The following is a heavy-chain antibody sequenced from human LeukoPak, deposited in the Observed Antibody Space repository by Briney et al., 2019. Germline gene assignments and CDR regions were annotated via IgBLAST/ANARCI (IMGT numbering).Heavy chain of an antibody. CDR3: AREGSATARPFVSNDY. CDR1: GGSISTYY. CDR2: IHTSGNS. D-gene: IGHD6-6*01. Sequence: SETLSLTCTVSGGSISTYYWSWIRQPAGKGLEWIGRIHTSGNSDYNPSLRSRVTMSVDTSKNQFSLKVRSVTAADTAVYYCAREGSATARPFVSNDYWGQGTLVTVSS. V-gene: IGHV4-4*07. J-gene: IGHJ4*02.